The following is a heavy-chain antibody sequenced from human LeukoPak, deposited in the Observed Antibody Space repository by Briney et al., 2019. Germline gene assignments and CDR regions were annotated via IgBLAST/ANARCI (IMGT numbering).Heavy chain of an antibody. D-gene: IGHD4-17*01. CDR3: ARVDYGDEGWGY. CDR1: GFTFSRYW. J-gene: IGHJ4*02. V-gene: IGHV3-7*01. Sequence: GGSLRLSCAVSGFTFSRYWMSWVRQAPGKGLEWVANIKQDGSSKNYLDSVKGRFAISRDNAQNSLYLQMNCLLAQGTAIYYCARVDYGDEGWGYWGQGTLVTVSS. CDR2: IKQDGSSK.